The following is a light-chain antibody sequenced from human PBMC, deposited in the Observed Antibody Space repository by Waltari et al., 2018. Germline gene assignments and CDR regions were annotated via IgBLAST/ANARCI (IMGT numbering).Light chain of an antibody. CDR2: AAS. CDR3: QQSHSTPIT. Sequence: DIQLTQSPSSLSASVGDRVTITCRASQRIRSNLNWYQQKPGKAPNLLIYAASSLQSGVPSRFSGSGFGTDFTLSIRNLQPEDFATYYCQQSHSTPITFGQGTRLEIK. CDR1: QRIRSN. J-gene: IGKJ5*01. V-gene: IGKV1-39*01.